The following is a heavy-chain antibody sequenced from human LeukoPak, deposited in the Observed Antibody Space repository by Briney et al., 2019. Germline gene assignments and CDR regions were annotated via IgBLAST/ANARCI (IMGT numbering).Heavy chain of an antibody. V-gene: IGHV4-61*01. CDR1: GGSVSSDNYF. J-gene: IGHJ6*02. D-gene: IGHD5-18*01. CDR2: VYYSGGT. CDR3: ARDLWIQLWLPPRGVGMDV. Sequence: PSETLSLTCTVSGGSVSSDNYFWSWIRQPPGKGLEWIGYVYYSGGTNYNPSLKSRVTISVDTSKNQFSLKLSSVTAADTAVYYCARDLWIQLWLPPRGVGMDVWGQGTAVTVSS.